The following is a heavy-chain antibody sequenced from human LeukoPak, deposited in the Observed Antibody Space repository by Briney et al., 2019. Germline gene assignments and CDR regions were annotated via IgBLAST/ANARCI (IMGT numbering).Heavy chain of an antibody. V-gene: IGHV3-7*01. Sequence: GGSLRLSRAASGFTFSSYWMSWVRQAPGKGLEWVANIKPDGNEKYYVDSVKGRFTISRDNAKNSLYLQMNSLRADDTAVYYCAGDYSARDYWGQGTLVTVSS. J-gene: IGHJ4*02. CDR3: AGDYSARDY. CDR1: GFTFSSYW. CDR2: IKPDGNEK. D-gene: IGHD4-17*01.